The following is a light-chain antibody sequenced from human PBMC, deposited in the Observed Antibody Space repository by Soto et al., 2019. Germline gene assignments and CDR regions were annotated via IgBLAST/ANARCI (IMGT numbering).Light chain of an antibody. Sequence: DVVMTQSPLSLPVTLGQPASISCRSSQSLAHSDGNTYLNWFQQRPGQSPRRLIYKVSNRDSGGPDRFSGSGSGTDFTLKISRVEAEDVGVYYCRQGTRWPMYTFGQGTKLEIK. CDR3: RQGTRWPMYT. J-gene: IGKJ2*01. CDR2: KVS. CDR1: QSLAHSDGNTY. V-gene: IGKV2-30*02.